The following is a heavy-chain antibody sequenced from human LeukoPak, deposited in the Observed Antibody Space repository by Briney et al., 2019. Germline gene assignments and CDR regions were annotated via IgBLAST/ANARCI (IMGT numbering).Heavy chain of an antibody. D-gene: IGHD3-16*01. V-gene: IGHV5-51*01. CDR1: GYSFTSYW. Sequence: GESLKISCKGSGYSFTSYWIGWVRQMPGRGLEWMGIIHPGKSDTRYSPSFQGQVTISADKSVSTAYLQWSSLKASDIAMYYCARRGGAYPFDYWGQGTLVTVSS. J-gene: IGHJ4*02. CDR3: ARRGGAYPFDY. CDR2: IHPGKSDT.